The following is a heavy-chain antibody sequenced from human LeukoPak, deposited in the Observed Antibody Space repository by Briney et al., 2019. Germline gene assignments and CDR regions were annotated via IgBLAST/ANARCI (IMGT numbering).Heavy chain of an antibody. CDR2: IYHSGST. Sequence: SETLSLTCTVSGASIRNYYWSWLRQPPGKGLEWSGYIYHSGSTTYHPSLKSQVTISVDTSKSQFSLKLSSVTAADTAMYYCARGGMTTILDYWGRGTLVTVSS. CDR1: GASIRNYY. V-gene: IGHV4-59*01. CDR3: ARGGMTTILDY. J-gene: IGHJ4*02. D-gene: IGHD4-17*01.